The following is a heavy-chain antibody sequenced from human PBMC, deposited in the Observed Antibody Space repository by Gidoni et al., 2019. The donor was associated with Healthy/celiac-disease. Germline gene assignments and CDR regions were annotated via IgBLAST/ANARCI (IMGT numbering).Heavy chain of an antibody. J-gene: IGHJ4*02. V-gene: IGHV3-21*01. CDR2: ISSSSSYI. CDR1: GFPFSSYS. Sequence: EVQLVESGGGLVKPGGSLRLSCAASGFPFSSYSMNWVRQAPGKGLEWVSSISSSSSYIYYADSVKGRFTISRDNAKNSLYLQMNSLRAEDTAVYYCARGKIAAAVFDYWGQGTLVTVSS. CDR3: ARGKIAAAVFDY. D-gene: IGHD6-13*01.